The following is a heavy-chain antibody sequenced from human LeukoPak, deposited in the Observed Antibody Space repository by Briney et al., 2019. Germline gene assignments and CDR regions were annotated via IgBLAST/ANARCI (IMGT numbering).Heavy chain of an antibody. CDR2: ISYDGSNK. J-gene: IGHJ5*02. CDR3: ARGGRGTLNWFDP. CDR1: GSTFSSYA. D-gene: IGHD3-16*01. V-gene: IGHV3-30-3*01. Sequence: GGSLRLSCAASGSTFSSYAMHWVRQAPGKGLEWVAVISYDGSNKYYADSVKGRFTISRDNPKNTLYLQMNSLRAEDTAVYYCARGGRGTLNWFDPWGQGTLVTVSS.